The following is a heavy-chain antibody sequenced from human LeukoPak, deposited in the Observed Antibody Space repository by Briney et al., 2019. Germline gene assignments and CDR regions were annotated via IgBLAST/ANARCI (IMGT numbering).Heavy chain of an antibody. V-gene: IGHV3-33*01. CDR3: ARDTGGTGTYFDY. CDR2: IRYDGSNK. CDR1: GFTFSSYG. D-gene: IGHD1-7*01. Sequence: PGGSLRLSCAASGFTFSSYGMHWVRQAPGKGLEWVAVIRYDGSNKYYADSVKGRFTISRDNSKNTLYLQMNSLRAEDTAVYYCARDTGGTGTYFDYWGQGTLVTVSS. J-gene: IGHJ4*02.